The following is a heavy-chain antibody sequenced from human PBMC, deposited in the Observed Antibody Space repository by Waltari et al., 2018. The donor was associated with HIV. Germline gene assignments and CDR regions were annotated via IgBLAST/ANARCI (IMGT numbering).Heavy chain of an antibody. CDR2: ISHDGSND. D-gene: IGHD4-17*01. CDR3: ARVGYGDYLEY. J-gene: IGHJ4*02. Sequence: QGPLPDSGAALAHPAKSLGLSRSASGSPLRHYAMHWVRQAPGKGLEWVSVISHDGSNDKYGDSVKGRFTISRDNSKNTLYLEMNTLRAEDTAVYYCARVGYGDYLEYWGQGTLVIVSS. CDR1: GSPLRHYA. V-gene: IGHV3-30*01.